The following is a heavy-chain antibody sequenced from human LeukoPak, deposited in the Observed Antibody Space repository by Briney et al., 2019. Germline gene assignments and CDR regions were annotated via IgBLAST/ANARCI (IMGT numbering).Heavy chain of an antibody. V-gene: IGHV4-59*01. D-gene: IGHD7-27*01. J-gene: IGHJ4*02. CDR2: IHYSGGIT. Sequence: PSETLSLTCTVSGGSISSYYWSWIRQPPGKGLEWIGYIHYSGGITYYNPSLKSRVTISVDTSKNQFSLKLSSVTAADTAVYYCAGSNWGSIIDYWGQGTLVTVSS. CDR1: GGSISSYY. CDR3: AGSNWGSIIDY.